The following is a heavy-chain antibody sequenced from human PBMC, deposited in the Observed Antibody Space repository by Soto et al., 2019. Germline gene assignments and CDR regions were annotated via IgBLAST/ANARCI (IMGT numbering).Heavy chain of an antibody. CDR2: IIPILGIA. CDR3: GIGPPYYYYYYYMDV. Sequence: SVKVSCKASGGTFSSNTISWVRQAPGQGLEWMGRIIPILGIANYAQKFQGRVTITADKSTSTAYMELSSLRSEDTAVYYCGIGPPYYYYYYYMDVWGKGTTVTVSS. V-gene: IGHV1-69*02. CDR1: GGTFSSNT. J-gene: IGHJ6*03.